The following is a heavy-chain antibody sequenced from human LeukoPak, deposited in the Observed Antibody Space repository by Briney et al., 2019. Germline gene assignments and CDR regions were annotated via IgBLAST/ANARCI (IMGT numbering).Heavy chain of an antibody. CDR3: VRGYNSFDS. Sequence: GGSLRLSCAISGFTFSDFYMDWVRQAPGKGLEWVGRTTDKATGHITLYAASVRGRFTVSRDESGNSLYLQMNSLQTDDTAIYYCVRGYNSFDSWGQGTLVTVSS. CDR1: GFTFSDFY. V-gene: IGHV3-72*01. D-gene: IGHD3-22*01. J-gene: IGHJ4*02. CDR2: TTDKATGHIT.